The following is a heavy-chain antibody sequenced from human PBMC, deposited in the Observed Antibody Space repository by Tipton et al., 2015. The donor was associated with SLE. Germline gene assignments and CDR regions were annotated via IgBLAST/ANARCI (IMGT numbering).Heavy chain of an antibody. Sequence: LRLSCSVSGGSINSHYWSWIRQPPGKGLEWIGYIYYSGGANYNPSLKSRVTISVDTSKSQFSLKLSSVTAADTAVYYCARAYYDFWTGYYRPYFFDFWGQGTLVSVSS. D-gene: IGHD3-3*01. CDR3: ARAYYDFWTGYYRPYFFDF. CDR2: IYYSGGA. CDR1: GGSINSHY. J-gene: IGHJ4*02. V-gene: IGHV4-59*11.